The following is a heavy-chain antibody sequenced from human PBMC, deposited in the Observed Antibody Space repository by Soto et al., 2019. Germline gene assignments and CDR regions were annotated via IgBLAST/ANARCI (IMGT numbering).Heavy chain of an antibody. D-gene: IGHD4-4*01. J-gene: IGHJ5*02. V-gene: IGHV3-11*01. CDR3: ARVTTTGGRFRWFDP. Sequence: QVQLVESGGGLVKPGGSLRLSCAASGFTFSVYYMSWIRQAPGKGLECISYISSRGTTIYYADSVKGRFTIPRDTAESSLYLQMSSLRAEDTAVYYCARVTTTGGRFRWFDPWGQGTLVTVSS. CDR2: ISSRGTTI. CDR1: GFTFSVYY.